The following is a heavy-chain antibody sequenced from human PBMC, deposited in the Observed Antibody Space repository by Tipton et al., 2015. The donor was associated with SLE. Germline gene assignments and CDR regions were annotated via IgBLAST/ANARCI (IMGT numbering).Heavy chain of an antibody. CDR3: ASSIAAAGYYYGMDV. Sequence: GSLRLSCAASGFTFSSYWMTWVRQAPGKGLEWVSVIYSGGSTYYADSVKGRFTISRHNSKNTLYLQMNSLRAEDTAVYYCASSIAAAGYYYGMDVWGQGTTVTVSS. V-gene: IGHV3-53*04. D-gene: IGHD6-13*01. CDR2: IYSGGST. CDR1: GFTFSSYW. J-gene: IGHJ6*02.